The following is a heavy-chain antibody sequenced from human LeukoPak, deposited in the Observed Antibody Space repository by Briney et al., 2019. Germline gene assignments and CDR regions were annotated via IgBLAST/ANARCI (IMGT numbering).Heavy chain of an antibody. CDR1: GGTFSSYA. CDR2: IIPIFGTA. V-gene: IGHV1-69*05. J-gene: IGHJ5*02. Sequence: GASVKVSCKASGGTFSSYAISWVRQAPGQGLEWMGGIIPIFGTANYAQKFQGRVTITTDESTSTAYMELSSLRSEDTAVYYCARSWDCSSTSCYIPMRFDPWGQGTLVTVSS. CDR3: ARSWDCSSTSCYIPMRFDP. D-gene: IGHD2-2*02.